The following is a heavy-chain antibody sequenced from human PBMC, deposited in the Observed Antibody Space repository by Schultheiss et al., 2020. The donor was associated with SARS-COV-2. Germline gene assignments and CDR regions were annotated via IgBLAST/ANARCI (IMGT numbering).Heavy chain of an antibody. Sequence: SGPTLVKPTQTLTLTCTFSGFSLRTNGVGVGWIRQPPGKALEWLSLIYWDDDKRYSPSLKSRLTITRDTSKNQVVLTMTNMDPVDTGTYYCARPFAQLWLGAFDIWGQGTMVTVSS. CDR3: ARPFAQLWLGAFDI. CDR2: IYWDDDK. CDR1: GFSLRTNGVG. D-gene: IGHD5-18*01. V-gene: IGHV2-5*02. J-gene: IGHJ3*02.